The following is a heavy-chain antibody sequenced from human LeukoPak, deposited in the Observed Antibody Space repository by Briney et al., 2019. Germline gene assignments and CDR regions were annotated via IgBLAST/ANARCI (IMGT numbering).Heavy chain of an antibody. CDR3: ARDPAPDTPSTDAFDI. Sequence: GASVKVSCKASGYTFTSYYMHWVRQAPGQGLEWMGRINPSGGSTSYAQKFQGRVTMTRDTSTSTVYMELSRLRSEDTAVYYCARDPAPDTPSTDAFDIWGQGTMVTVSS. D-gene: IGHD5-18*01. V-gene: IGHV1-46*01. J-gene: IGHJ3*02. CDR2: INPSGGST. CDR1: GYTFTSYY.